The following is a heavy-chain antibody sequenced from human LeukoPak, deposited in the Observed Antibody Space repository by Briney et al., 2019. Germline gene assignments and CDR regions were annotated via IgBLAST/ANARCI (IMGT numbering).Heavy chain of an antibody. V-gene: IGHV3-21*01. CDR3: AREEGAALWP. CDR2: ISSSSSYI. J-gene: IGHJ5*02. D-gene: IGHD1-26*01. Sequence: GGSLRLSCAASGFTFSSYAMSWVRQAPGKGLEWVSSISSSSSYIYYADSVKGRSTISRDNAKNSLYLQMNSLRAEGTAVYYCAREEGAALWPWGQGTLVTVSS. CDR1: GFTFSSYA.